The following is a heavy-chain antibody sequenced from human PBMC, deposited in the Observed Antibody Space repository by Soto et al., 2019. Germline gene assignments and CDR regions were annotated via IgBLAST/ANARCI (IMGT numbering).Heavy chain of an antibody. CDR1: GFTFSSYS. CDR2: ISSSSSTI. V-gene: IGHV3-48*01. CDR3: AREGSSGWNGLNWFDP. J-gene: IGHJ5*02. D-gene: IGHD6-19*01. Sequence: EVQLVESGGGLVQPGGSLRLSCAASGFTFSSYSMNWVRQAPGKGLEWVSYISSSSSTIYYADSVQGRFTISRDNAKNSLYLQMNSLRAEDTAVYYCAREGSSGWNGLNWFDPWGQGTLVTVSS.